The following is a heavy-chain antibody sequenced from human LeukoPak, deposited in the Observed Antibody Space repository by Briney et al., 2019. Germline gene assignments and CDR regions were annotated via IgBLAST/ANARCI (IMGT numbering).Heavy chain of an antibody. CDR2: IDTSGT. CDR1: GGSISSASYY. CDR3: ATDKYGDFGYSFDY. V-gene: IGHV4-61*02. Sequence: RSSETLSLTCTVSGGSISSASYYWTWIRQPAGKGLEWIGRIDTSGTDYNTSLKSRVTISLDTSKNQFSLILSSVTAADTAVYYCATDKYGDFGYSFDYWGQGTLVTVSS. J-gene: IGHJ4*02. D-gene: IGHD4-17*01.